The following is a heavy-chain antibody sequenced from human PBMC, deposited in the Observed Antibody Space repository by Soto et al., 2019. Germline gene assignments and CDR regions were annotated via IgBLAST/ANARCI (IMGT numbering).Heavy chain of an antibody. Sequence: EVQLLESGGGLVQPGGSLRLSCAASGFTFSSYAMSWVRQAPWKGLEWVSAISGSGGSTYYADSVKGRFTISRDNSKNTMYLQMNSLRAEYTAVYYCAKASYPQRRRATPWDYWGQGTLVTVSS. D-gene: IGHD2-15*01. V-gene: IGHV3-23*01. J-gene: IGHJ4*02. CDR1: GFTFSSYA. CDR3: AKASYPQRRRATPWDY. CDR2: ISGSGGST.